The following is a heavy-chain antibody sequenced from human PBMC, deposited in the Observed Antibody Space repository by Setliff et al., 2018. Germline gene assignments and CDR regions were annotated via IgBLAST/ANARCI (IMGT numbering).Heavy chain of an antibody. Sequence: ASVKVSCKASGYTFTTYYMHWVRQAPGQGLEWMGVINPGDGSTTYAQKFQGRVKMSRDTSTNTVYMQLNSLRFEDRAVYYCARENTAKNFWGEESDYWGQGTLVTVSS. CDR3: ARENTAKNFWGEESDY. D-gene: IGHD3-3*01. CDR1: GYTFTTYY. V-gene: IGHV1-46*01. J-gene: IGHJ4*02. CDR2: INPGDGST.